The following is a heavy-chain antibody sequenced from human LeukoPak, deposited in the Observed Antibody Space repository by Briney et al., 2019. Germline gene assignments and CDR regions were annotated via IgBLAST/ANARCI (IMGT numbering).Heavy chain of an antibody. CDR1: GFPFSTYW. V-gene: IGHV3-7*01. J-gene: IGHJ3*02. CDR2: IKQDGSEK. CDR3: ARDPRVWDI. D-gene: IGHD5-24*01. Sequence: LGGSLSLSCAASGFPFSTYWMSRVRQAPGKGLEWVASIKQDGSEKYYVDSVKGRFTISRDNAKNSLYLQMTSLRAEDTAVYYCARDPRVWDIWGQGTMVIVSS.